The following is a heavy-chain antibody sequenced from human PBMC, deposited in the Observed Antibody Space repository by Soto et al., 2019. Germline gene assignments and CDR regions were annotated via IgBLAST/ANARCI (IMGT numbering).Heavy chain of an antibody. CDR1: GGSISSYY. Sequence: SETLSLTCTVSGGSISSYYWSWIRQPPWKGLEWIGYIYYSGSTNYNPSLKSRVTISVDTSKNQFSLKLSSVTAADTAVYYCARDTTPIYGDYDPYYYYYGMYVWGQGTTVIGSS. J-gene: IGHJ6*02. CDR2: IYYSGST. CDR3: ARDTTPIYGDYDPYYYYYGMYV. V-gene: IGHV4-59*01. D-gene: IGHD4-17*01.